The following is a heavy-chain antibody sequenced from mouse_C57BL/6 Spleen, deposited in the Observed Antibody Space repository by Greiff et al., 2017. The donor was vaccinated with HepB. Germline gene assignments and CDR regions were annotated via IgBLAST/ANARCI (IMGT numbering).Heavy chain of an antibody. CDR1: GYTFTSYG. CDR3: ARYPTTVVAGDFDY. D-gene: IGHD1-1*01. J-gene: IGHJ2*01. CDR2: IYPRSGNT. Sequence: QVQLQQSGAELARPGASVKLSCKASGYTFTSYGISWVKQRTGQGLEWIGEIYPRSGNTYYNEKFKGKATLTADKSSSTAYMELRSLTSEDSAVYFCARYPTTVVAGDFDYWGQGTTLTVSS. V-gene: IGHV1-81*01.